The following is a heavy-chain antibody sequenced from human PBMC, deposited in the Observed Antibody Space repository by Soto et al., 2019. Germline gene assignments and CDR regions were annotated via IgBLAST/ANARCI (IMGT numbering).Heavy chain of an antibody. CDR1: GYSFTSYW. V-gene: IGHV5-10-1*01. D-gene: IGHD3-3*01. CDR3: ASTPRYVLRFLEWLPGGYYYGMDV. CDR2: IDPSDSYT. Sequence: ADSLKISCKGSGYSFTSYWISWVRQMPGKGLEWMGRIDPSDSYTNYSPSFQGHVTISADKSISTAYLQWSSLKASDTAMYYCASTPRYVLRFLEWLPGGYYYGMDVWGQGTTVTVSS. J-gene: IGHJ6*02.